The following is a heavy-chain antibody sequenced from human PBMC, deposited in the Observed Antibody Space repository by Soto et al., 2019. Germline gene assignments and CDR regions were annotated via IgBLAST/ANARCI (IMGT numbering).Heavy chain of an antibody. J-gene: IGHJ4*02. CDR3: ARSNWYYEY. V-gene: IGHV4-59*11. D-gene: IGHD7-27*01. CDR1: GCSINNHY. Sequence: QVQLQESGPGLVKPSETLSLTCTVSGCSINNHYWSWIRQPPGKGLEWIGYIYYTGSTNYNPSLKSRVTISVDTSKNQFSLNLTSLTAADTAIYYCARSNWYYEYWGKGTLVTVSS. CDR2: IYYTGST.